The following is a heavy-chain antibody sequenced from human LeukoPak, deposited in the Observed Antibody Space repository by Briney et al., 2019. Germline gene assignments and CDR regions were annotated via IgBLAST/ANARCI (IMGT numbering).Heavy chain of an antibody. CDR3: ARQAATGAGFDY. Sequence: GGSLRLSCAASGFTSSSYGMHWVRQAPGKGLEWVAVIWYDGSNKYYADSVKGRFTTSRDNSKNTLYLQMNSLRAEDTAAYYCARQAATGAGFDYWGQGTLVTVSS. CDR1: GFTSSSYG. J-gene: IGHJ4*02. V-gene: IGHV3-33*01. D-gene: IGHD6-19*01. CDR2: IWYDGSNK.